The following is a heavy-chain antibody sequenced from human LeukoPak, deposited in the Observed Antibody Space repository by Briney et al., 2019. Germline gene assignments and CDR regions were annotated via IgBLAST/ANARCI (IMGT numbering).Heavy chain of an antibody. J-gene: IGHJ5*02. CDR3: ARVRSSSGAAKFDP. D-gene: IGHD6-13*01. V-gene: IGHV5-51*01. CDR2: IYPGDSDT. Sequence: GESLKISCKGAGYSFTSYWIGWVRQRPGKGLEWMGIIYPGDSDTRYSPSFQGQVTISADKSISTAYLQWSSLKASDTAMYYCARVRSSSGAAKFDPWGQGNLVTVSS. CDR1: GYSFTSYW.